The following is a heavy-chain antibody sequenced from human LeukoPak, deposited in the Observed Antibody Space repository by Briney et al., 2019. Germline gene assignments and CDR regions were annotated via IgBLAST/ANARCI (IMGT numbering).Heavy chain of an antibody. J-gene: IGHJ4*02. CDR2: IYSSGST. CDR1: GLTVSSNY. Sequence: PGGSLRLSCAASGLTVSSNYMNWVRQAPGKGLEWVSVIYSSGSTYYADSVKGRFTISRDNSKNTLYLQMNSLRAEDTAVYYCARVTVINYFDYWGQGTLVTVSS. V-gene: IGHV3-53*01. D-gene: IGHD4-11*01. CDR3: ARVTVINYFDY.